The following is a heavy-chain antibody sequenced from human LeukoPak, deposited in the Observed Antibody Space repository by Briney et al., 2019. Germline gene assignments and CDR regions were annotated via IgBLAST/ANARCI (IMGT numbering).Heavy chain of an antibody. CDR1: GFTVSTNY. J-gene: IGHJ3*02. Sequence: GGSLRLSCGASGFTVSTNYMSWVRQAPGKGLEWVSIIYSGGGTYSADSVKGKFTISRDNSKNTLYLQMNSLRAEDTAVYYCASYRYGSSFAFDIWGQGTMVTVSS. V-gene: IGHV3-66*01. D-gene: IGHD6-6*01. CDR3: ASYRYGSSFAFDI. CDR2: IYSGGGT.